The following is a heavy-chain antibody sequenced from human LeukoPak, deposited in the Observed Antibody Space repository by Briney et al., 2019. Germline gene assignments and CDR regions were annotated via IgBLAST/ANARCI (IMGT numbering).Heavy chain of an antibody. D-gene: IGHD3-9*01. CDR2: IYRDGSS. CDR1: GLSVSSNY. V-gene: IGHV3-66*01. Sequence: GGSLRLSCVASGLSVSSNYMSWVRQAPGKGLEWVSVIYRDGSSYYAESVKGRFTISIDNSKNTLYIQMNSLRAEDTAVYYCARSFYDILIGYYQYFDYWGQGTLVTVSS. J-gene: IGHJ4*02. CDR3: ARSFYDILIGYYQYFDY.